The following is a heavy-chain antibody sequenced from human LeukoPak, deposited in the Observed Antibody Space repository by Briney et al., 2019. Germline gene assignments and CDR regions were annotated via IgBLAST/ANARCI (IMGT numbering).Heavy chain of an antibody. CDR3: ARVEGGYSYGYLDY. D-gene: IGHD5-18*01. Sequence: GGSLRLSCAASGFTVSSNYMSWVRQAPGKGLEWVSVIYSGGSTYYADSVKGRFTISRDNPKNTLYLQMNSLRAEDTAVYYCARVEGGYSYGYLDYWGQGTLVTVSS. V-gene: IGHV3-53*01. CDR2: IYSGGST. J-gene: IGHJ4*02. CDR1: GFTVSSNY.